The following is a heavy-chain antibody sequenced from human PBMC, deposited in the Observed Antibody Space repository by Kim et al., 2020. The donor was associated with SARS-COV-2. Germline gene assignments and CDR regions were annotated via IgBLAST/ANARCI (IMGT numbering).Heavy chain of an antibody. Sequence: SETLSLTCTVSGGSISSSTYYWGWIRQPPGKGLEWIGSIYYSGNTYYNPSLKSRVTISVDTSKNQFSLKLSSVTAADTAVYYCASRSSWNKYFQHWGQGTLVTVSS. J-gene: IGHJ1*01. V-gene: IGHV4-39*01. D-gene: IGHD6-13*01. CDR2: IYYSGNT. CDR3: ASRSSWNKYFQH. CDR1: GGSISSSTYY.